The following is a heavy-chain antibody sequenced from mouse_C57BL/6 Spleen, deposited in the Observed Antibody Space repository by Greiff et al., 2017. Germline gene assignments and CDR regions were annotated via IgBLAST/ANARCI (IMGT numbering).Heavy chain of an antibody. D-gene: IGHD2-2*01. CDR1: GYTFTDYN. J-gene: IGHJ1*03. CDR3: ARGRLRRYFDV. V-gene: IGHV1-18*01. CDR2: INPNNGGT. Sequence: VQLKASGPELVKPGASVKIPCKASGYTFTDYNMDWVKQSHGKSLEWIGDINPNNGGTIYNQKFKGKATLTVDKASSTAYMDLRSLTSEDTAVYYCARGRLRRYFDVWGTGTTVTVSS.